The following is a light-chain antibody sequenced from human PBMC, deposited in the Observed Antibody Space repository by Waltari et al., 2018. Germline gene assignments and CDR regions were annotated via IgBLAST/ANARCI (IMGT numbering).Light chain of an antibody. J-gene: IGLJ2*01. Sequence: QSALTQPPSASGSPGQSVTITCSGTSSDVGGYNYASWYQQHPGKVPKLMIFEVSKRPSGVPDRFSGSKSGNTASLTVSGLQAEDEADYYCSSFAGGGNPVLFGGGTRLTVL. CDR3: SSFAGGGNPVL. CDR1: SSDVGGYNY. V-gene: IGLV2-8*01. CDR2: EVS.